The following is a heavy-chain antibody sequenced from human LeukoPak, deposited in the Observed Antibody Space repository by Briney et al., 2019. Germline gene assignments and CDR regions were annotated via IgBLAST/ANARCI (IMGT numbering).Heavy chain of an antibody. CDR3: AKSSGTSRESTDY. J-gene: IGHJ4*02. D-gene: IGHD2-2*01. Sequence: TGGSLRLSCAASGFNVSSNYMSWVRQAPGRGLEWVSVLYSGGITYYADSVKGRFTISRDNSKNTLYLQMNSLRAEDTAVYYCAKSSGTSRESTDYWGQGTLVTVSS. CDR1: GFNVSSNY. V-gene: IGHV3-53*01. CDR2: LYSGGIT.